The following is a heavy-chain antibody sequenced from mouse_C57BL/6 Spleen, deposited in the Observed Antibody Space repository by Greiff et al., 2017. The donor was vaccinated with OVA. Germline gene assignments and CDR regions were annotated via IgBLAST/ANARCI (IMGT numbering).Heavy chain of an antibody. V-gene: IGHV1-55*01. CDR3: RSQLGQAFAY. D-gene: IGHD4-1*02. CDR2: IYPGSGST. Sequence: QVQLQQPGAELVKPGASVKLSCKASGYTFTSYWITWVKQRPGQGLEWIGDIYPGSGSTTYNEKFKSKATLTVDTSSSTAYMQLSSLTSEDAAVYYCRSQLGQAFAYWGQGTLVTVAA. CDR1: GYTFTSYW. J-gene: IGHJ3*01.